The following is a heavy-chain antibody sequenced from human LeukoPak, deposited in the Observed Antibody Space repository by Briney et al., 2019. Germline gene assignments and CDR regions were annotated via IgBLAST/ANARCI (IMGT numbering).Heavy chain of an antibody. CDR3: ARRYGVQQLVRKSFDY. CDR1: GGSFSGYY. CDR2: INHSGST. V-gene: IGHV4-34*01. D-gene: IGHD6-13*01. J-gene: IGHJ4*02. Sequence: SETLSLTCAVYGGSFSGYYWSWIRQPPGKGLEWIGEINHSGSTNYNPSLKSRVTVSVDTSKNQFSLKLSSVTAADTAVYYCARRYGVQQLVRKSFDYWGQGTLVTVSS.